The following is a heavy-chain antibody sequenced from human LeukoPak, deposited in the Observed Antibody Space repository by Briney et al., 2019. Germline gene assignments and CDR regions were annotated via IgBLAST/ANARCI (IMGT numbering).Heavy chain of an antibody. CDR1: GFTFSSYA. J-gene: IGHJ4*02. CDR2: ISGSGGST. V-gene: IGHV3-23*01. Sequence: PGGSLRLSCAASGFTFSSYAMSWVRQAPGKGLEWVSAISGSGGSTYYADSVKGRFTISRDNSKNTLYLHMNSLRAEDTAVYYCAKFGAAVAAGDSLDYWGQGTLVTVSS. D-gene: IGHD6-19*01. CDR3: AKFGAAVAAGDSLDY.